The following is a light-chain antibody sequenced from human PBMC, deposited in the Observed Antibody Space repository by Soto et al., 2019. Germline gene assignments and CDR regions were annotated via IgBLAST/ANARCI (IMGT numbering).Light chain of an antibody. CDR3: QQRNIWPPVT. CDR2: GAF. J-gene: IGKJ5*01. Sequence: EFVLTQSPGTLSLSPGERATLSCRASPSVTNYLAWYQQKPGQAPRLLIYGAFNRATGIPARFSGGGSGTDFTLTISSLEPEDFAVYYCQQRNIWPPVTFGQGTRLEI. V-gene: IGKV3-11*01. CDR1: PSVTNY.